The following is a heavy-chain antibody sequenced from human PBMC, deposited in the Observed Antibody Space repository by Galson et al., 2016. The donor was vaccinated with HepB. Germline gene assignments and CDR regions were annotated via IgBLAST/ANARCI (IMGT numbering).Heavy chain of an antibody. CDR2: IYWDDDK. J-gene: IGHJ2*01. V-gene: IGHV2-5*02. D-gene: IGHD2-2*01. Sequence: PALVTPPQTLTLTCTFSGFSLSTSGVGVGWIRQPPGKALEWLALIYWDDDKRYSPSLKSRLTITKDTSKNQVVLTMTNMDPVDTATYHCAHSLLEGQLPIWGWYFDLWGRGTLVTVSS. CDR3: AHSLLEGQLPIWGWYFDL. CDR1: GFSLSTSGVG.